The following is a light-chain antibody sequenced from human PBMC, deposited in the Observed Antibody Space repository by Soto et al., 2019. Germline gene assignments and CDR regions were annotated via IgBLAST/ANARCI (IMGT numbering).Light chain of an antibody. V-gene: IGKV1-27*01. Sequence: DIQMTQSPSSLSASFGDRVTITCRASQGIGVYLAWFQQKPGNAPKLLIYAASTLQAGVPSRFSGSGSGTDFTLTISGLQPEDVATYYCQKYNSAPLTFGGGTKVEIK. CDR3: QKYNSAPLT. CDR2: AAS. J-gene: IGKJ4*01. CDR1: QGIGVY.